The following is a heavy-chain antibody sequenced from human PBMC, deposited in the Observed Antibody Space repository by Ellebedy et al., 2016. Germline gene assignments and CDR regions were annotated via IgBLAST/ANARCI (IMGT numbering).Heavy chain of an antibody. CDR1: GYSFINYY. V-gene: IGHV1-2*02. Sequence: ASVKVSXKAFGYSFINYYLHWVRQAPGQGLEWMGWINLRIGIGTRHYAQKFRDRVTMTSDASISTAFMELSRLTSDDTAVYYCARSSGSDHDLWGQGTLVTVSS. J-gene: IGHJ2*01. D-gene: IGHD3-10*01. CDR3: ARSSGSDHDL. CDR2: INLRIGIGTR.